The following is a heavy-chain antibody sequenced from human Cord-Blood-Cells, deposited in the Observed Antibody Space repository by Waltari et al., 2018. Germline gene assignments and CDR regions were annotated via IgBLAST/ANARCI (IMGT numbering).Heavy chain of an antibody. Sequence: QVQLPESGPGLVNPSGPLSLTCAVSGGSISSSHWWGWVRQPPGKGREWIGEISHSGSTNYNPSLKSRVTISVDKSKNQFSLKLSSVTAADTAVYYCARGLNIVVVVAAISSNWFDPWGQGTLVTVSS. CDR1: GGSISSSHW. V-gene: IGHV4-4*02. J-gene: IGHJ5*02. CDR2: ISHSGST. D-gene: IGHD2-15*01. CDR3: ARGLNIVVVVAAISSNWFDP.